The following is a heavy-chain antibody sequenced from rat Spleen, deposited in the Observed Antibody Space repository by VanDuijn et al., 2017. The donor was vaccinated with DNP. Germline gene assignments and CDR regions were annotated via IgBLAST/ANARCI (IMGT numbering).Heavy chain of an antibody. CDR2: ISYSGRA. CDR1: GYSITSDY. CDR3: ARWYNWGYYFDY. D-gene: IGHD4-3*01. J-gene: IGHJ2*01. V-gene: IGHV3-1*01. Sequence: EVHLQESGPGLVKPSQSLSLTCSVTGYSITSDYWGWIRKFPGNKMEWIGHISYSGRATYNPSLKSRISITRDTSKNQFFLQMNSLRSEDMATYYCARWYNWGYYFDYWGQGVMVTVSS.